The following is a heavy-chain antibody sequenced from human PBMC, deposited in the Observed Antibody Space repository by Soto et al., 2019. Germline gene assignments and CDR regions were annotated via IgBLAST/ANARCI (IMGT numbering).Heavy chain of an antibody. CDR3: ATAEVYY. Sequence: GGSLRLSCATSGFTFGDYWMHWVRQPPGKGPEWVSRMTSDGRTVQYADSVKGRFPASRDNAKSTLYLQMNSLRAEDTAVYYCATAEVYYWGRGTLVT. J-gene: IGHJ4*02. CDR1: GFTFGDYW. V-gene: IGHV3-74*01. CDR2: MTSDGRTV.